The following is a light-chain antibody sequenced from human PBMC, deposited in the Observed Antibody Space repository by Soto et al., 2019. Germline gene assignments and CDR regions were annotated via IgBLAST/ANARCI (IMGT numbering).Light chain of an antibody. Sequence: KTNQSPSTLSGSEGDRDTITCRASQTISSCLAWYQQKPGKAPKLLIYKASTLKSGVPSRFSGSGSGTEFTLTISSLQPDDFAPYYCKHYNSYSEASGQVTKL. V-gene: IGKV1-5*03. CDR3: KHYNSYSEA. J-gene: IGKJ1*01. CDR1: QTISSC. CDR2: KAS.